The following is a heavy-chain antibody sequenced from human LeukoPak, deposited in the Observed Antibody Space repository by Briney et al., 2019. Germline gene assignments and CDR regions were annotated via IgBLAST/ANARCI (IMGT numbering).Heavy chain of an antibody. D-gene: IGHD3-22*01. V-gene: IGHV4-4*07. CDR2: IYTSGST. CDR3: ARTRWSRYYYDSSGYYYDY. CDR1: GGSISSYY. Sequence: SETLSLTCTVSGGSISSYYWSWIRQPAGKGLEWIGRIYTSGSTNYNPSLKSRVTMSVDTSKNQFSLKLSSVTAADTAAYYCARTRWSRYYYDSSGYYYDYWGQGTLVTVSS. J-gene: IGHJ4*02.